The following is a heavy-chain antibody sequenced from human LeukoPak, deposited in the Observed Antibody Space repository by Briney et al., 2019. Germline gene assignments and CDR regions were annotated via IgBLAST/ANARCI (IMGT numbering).Heavy chain of an antibody. J-gene: IGHJ6*02. CDR2: ISGSGGGT. CDR3: AKAITSGWYPYYYVMDV. D-gene: IGHD6-19*01. Sequence: PGGSLRLSCAASGFTFSSYAMSWVRQAPGKGLEWVSAISGSGGGTYYADSVKGRFTISRDNSKNTLYLRMNSLRAEDTAVYYCAKAITSGWYPYYYVMDVWGQGTTVTVSS. V-gene: IGHV3-23*01. CDR1: GFTFSSYA.